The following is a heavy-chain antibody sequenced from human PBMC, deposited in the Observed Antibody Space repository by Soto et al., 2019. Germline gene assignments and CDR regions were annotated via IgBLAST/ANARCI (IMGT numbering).Heavy chain of an antibody. CDR3: AKGGGYSYGYFVGYFDY. CDR1: GFTFSSYA. CDR2: ISGSGGST. J-gene: IGHJ4*02. D-gene: IGHD5-18*01. V-gene: IGHV3-23*01. Sequence: GGSLRLSCAASGFTFSSYAMSWVHQAPGKGLEWVSAISGSGGSTYYADSVKGRFTISRDNSKNTLYLQMNSLRAEDTVVYYCAKGGGYSYGYFVGYFDYWGQGTLVTVSS.